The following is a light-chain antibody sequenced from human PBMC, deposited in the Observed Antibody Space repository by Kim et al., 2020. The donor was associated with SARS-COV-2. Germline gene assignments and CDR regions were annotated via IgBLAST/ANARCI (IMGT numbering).Light chain of an antibody. CDR2: QDS. V-gene: IGLV3-1*01. Sequence: YELTQPPSVSVSPGQTASITCSGDKLGDKYACWYQQKPGQSPVLVIYQDSKRPSGIPERFSGSNSGNTATLTISGTQAMDEADYYCQAWDSSLVVFGGGTQLTVL. J-gene: IGLJ2*01. CDR3: QAWDSSLVV. CDR1: KLGDKY.